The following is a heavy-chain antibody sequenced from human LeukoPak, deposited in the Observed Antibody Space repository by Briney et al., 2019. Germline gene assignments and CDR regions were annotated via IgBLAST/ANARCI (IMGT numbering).Heavy chain of an antibody. Sequence: PSETLSFTCTVSGGSISSGGYYWSWIRQHPGKGLEWIGYIYYSGSTYYNPSLKSRVTISVDTSKNQFSLKLSSVTAADTAVYYCARSAINYYDSSDEPFDYWGQGTLVTVSS. V-gene: IGHV4-31*03. J-gene: IGHJ4*02. CDR2: IYYSGST. CDR3: ARSAINYYDSSDEPFDY. CDR1: GGSISSGGYY. D-gene: IGHD3-22*01.